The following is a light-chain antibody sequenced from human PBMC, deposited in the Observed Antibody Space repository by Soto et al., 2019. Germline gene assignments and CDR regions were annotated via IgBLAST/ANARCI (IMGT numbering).Light chain of an antibody. CDR2: EVN. J-gene: IGLJ1*01. CDR3: TSYTRSSTYV. V-gene: IGLV2-18*02. CDR1: SSDVGSYNR. Sequence: SALNQPPSVSGSPGQWVAISCPGTSSDVGSYNRVSWYQQSPGTAPKLMIYEVNNRPSGVPDRFSGSKSGSTASLTISGLQAEDEGDYYCTSYTRSSTYVFGTGTKVTVL.